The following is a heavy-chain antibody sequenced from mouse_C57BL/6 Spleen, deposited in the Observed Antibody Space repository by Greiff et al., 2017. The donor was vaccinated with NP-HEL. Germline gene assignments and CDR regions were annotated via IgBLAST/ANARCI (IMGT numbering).Heavy chain of an antibody. CDR1: GYTFTDYY. CDR2: INPNNGGT. V-gene: IGHV1-26*01. J-gene: IGHJ4*01. D-gene: IGHD2-1*01. Sequence: EVQLQQSGPELVKPGASVKISCKASGYTFTDYYMNWVKQSHGKSLEWIGDINPNNGGTSYNQKFKGKATLTVDKSSSTAYMELRSLTSEDSAVYYCAKGYGNPSWGQRTSVTVSS. CDR3: AKGYGNPS.